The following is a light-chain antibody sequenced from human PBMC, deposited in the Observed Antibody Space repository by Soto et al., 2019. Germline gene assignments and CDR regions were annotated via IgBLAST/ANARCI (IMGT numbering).Light chain of an antibody. CDR1: SSDVGGYNY. Sequence: QSVLTQPASVSGSPGQSITISCTGSSSDVGGYNYVSWYQQHPGKAPKLMIYDVSNRPSGVSNRFSGSKSGNTASLTISGLQAEDEADYYCSSYTSSSTPQFVFGTGTKLTVL. CDR2: DVS. V-gene: IGLV2-14*01. CDR3: SSYTSSSTPQFV. J-gene: IGLJ1*01.